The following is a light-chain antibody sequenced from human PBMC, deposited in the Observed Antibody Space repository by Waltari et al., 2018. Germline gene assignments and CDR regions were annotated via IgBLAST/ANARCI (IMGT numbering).Light chain of an antibody. V-gene: IGLV2-23*02. CDR2: AVS. CDR1: RRAVGNFIS. Sequence: QSALTQPASVSGSPGQSITISGTGTRRAVGNFISVSWYQQHPGKAPKLMIYAVSKRPGEVSARFSGGKSGDMASLTISGLLPEDEAEYFCSSYAGSSKGVFGGGTKVTVL. J-gene: IGLJ2*01. CDR3: SSYAGSSKGV.